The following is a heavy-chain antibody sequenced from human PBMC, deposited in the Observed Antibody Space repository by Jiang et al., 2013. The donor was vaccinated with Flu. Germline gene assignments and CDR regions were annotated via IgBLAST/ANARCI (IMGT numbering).Heavy chain of an antibody. CDR3: ARGDYDSSGYLFDY. D-gene: IGHD3-22*01. Sequence: GYYWSWIRQHPGRAWSGLGTSITWEHLLXPSLKSRVTISVDTSKNQXSLKLSSVTAADTAVYYCARGDYDSSGYLFDYWGQGTLVTVSS. J-gene: IGHJ4*02. CDR2: SITWEH. CDR1: GYY. V-gene: IGHV4-31*02.